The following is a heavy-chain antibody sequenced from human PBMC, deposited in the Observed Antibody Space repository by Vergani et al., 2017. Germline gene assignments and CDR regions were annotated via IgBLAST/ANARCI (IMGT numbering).Heavy chain of an antibody. CDR2: IHYSENT. Sequence: VQLQESGPGLVRPSETLSLTCGVSGISITSRFYCNWIRQPPGKGLEWIGSIHYSENTNYNPSRKTRVTISVDTSKNQFSLTLTSVTAADTAVYYCASDTHSVQRADRWGQGILVTVTS. J-gene: IGHJ5*02. D-gene: IGHD1-1*01. V-gene: IGHV4-59*01. CDR1: GISITSRFY. CDR3: ASDTHSVQRADR.